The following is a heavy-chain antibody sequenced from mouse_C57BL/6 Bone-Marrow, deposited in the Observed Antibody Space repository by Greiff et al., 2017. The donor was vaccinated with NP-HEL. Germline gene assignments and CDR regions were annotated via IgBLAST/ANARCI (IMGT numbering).Heavy chain of an antibody. CDR2: IDPANGNT. CDR3: ARGYYGSTAWFAY. D-gene: IGHD1-1*01. J-gene: IGHJ3*01. CDR1: GFNIKNTY. Sequence: EVKLVESVAELVRPGASVKLSCTASGFNIKNTYMHWVKQRPEQGLEWIGRIDPANGNTKYAPKFQGKATITADTSSNTAYLQLSSLTSEDTAIYYCARGYYGSTAWFAYWGQGTLVTVSA. V-gene: IGHV14-3*01.